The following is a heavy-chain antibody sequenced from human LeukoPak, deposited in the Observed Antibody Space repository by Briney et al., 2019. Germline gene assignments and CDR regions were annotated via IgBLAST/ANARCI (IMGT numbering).Heavy chain of an antibody. D-gene: IGHD5-18*01. CDR3: AREGYSYGLGPYGMDV. CDR2: ISSSSSYI. CDR1: GFTFSSYS. Sequence: GGSLRLSCAASGFTFSSYSMNWVRQAPGKGLEWVSSISSSSSYIYYADSGEGRFTISRDNAKNSLYLQMNSLRAEDTAVYYCAREGYSYGLGPYGMDVWGKGTTVTVSS. V-gene: IGHV3-21*01. J-gene: IGHJ6*04.